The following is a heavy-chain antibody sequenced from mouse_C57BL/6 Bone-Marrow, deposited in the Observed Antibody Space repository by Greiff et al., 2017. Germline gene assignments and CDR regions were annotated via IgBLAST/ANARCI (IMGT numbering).Heavy chain of an antibody. D-gene: IGHD1-1*01. V-gene: IGHV3-6*01. CDR1: GYSITSGYY. CDR2: ISYDGSN. Sequence: VQLQQSGPGLVKPSQSLSLTCSVTGYSITSGYYWNWIRQFPGNKLEWMGYISYDGSNNYNPSLKNRISITRDTSKNQFFLKLNSVTTEDTATYYCANYYGRGFAYWGQGTLVTVSA. CDR3: ANYYGRGFAY. J-gene: IGHJ3*01.